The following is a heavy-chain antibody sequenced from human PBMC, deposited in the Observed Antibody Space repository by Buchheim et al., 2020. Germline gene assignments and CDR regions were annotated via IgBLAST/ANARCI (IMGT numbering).Heavy chain of an antibody. CDR3: AKGTDYFYYDMDV. CDR1: GFTFSNYG. D-gene: IGHD3/OR15-3a*01. CDR2: ISYDGSNK. J-gene: IGHJ6*02. V-gene: IGHV3-30*18. Sequence: QVHLVESGGGVVQPGRSLSLSCAASGFTFSNYGMHWVRQAPGKGLEWVAVISYDGSNKYYSDSVKGRFTISRDNSKNTLYLQMNSLRAEDTAVYYCAKGTDYFYYDMDVWGQGTT.